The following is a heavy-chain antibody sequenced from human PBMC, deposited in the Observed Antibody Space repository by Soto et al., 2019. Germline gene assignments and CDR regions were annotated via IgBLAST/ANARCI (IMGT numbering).Heavy chain of an antibody. D-gene: IGHD3-3*01. Sequence: QVQVVQSGAEVKKPGASVKVSCKASGYTFTNFYIGWVRRAPGQGLEWMGDINPYNGDTHYGQKFQGRVTMTADTSTSTGYMELTSLRSDDTAVYYCARYWCGFHQFDYWGQGTLISVSS. V-gene: IGHV1-18*04. J-gene: IGHJ4*02. CDR3: ARYWCGFHQFDY. CDR1: GYTFTNFY. CDR2: INPYNGDT.